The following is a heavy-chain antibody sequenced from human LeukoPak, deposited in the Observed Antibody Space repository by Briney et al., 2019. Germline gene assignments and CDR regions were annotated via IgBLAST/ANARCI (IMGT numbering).Heavy chain of an antibody. CDR1: GGTFSSYA. Sequence: SVKVSCKASGGTFSSYAISWVRQAPGQGLEWMGGIIPIFGTANYAQKFQGRVTITADESTSTAYMELSSLRSEDTAVYYCARVDSSGWPPRDAFDIWGQGTMVTVSS. D-gene: IGHD6-19*01. V-gene: IGHV1-69*13. J-gene: IGHJ3*02. CDR3: ARVDSSGWPPRDAFDI. CDR2: IIPIFGTA.